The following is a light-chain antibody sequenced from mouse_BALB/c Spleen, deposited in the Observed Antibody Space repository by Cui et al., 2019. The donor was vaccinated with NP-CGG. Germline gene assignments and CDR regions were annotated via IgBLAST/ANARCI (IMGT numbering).Light chain of an antibody. CDR3: ALWYSNHWV. CDR1: TGAVTTSNY. V-gene: IGLV1*01. CDR2: GTN. J-gene: IGLJ1*01. Sequence: QAVVTPASALTTSPGETVTLTCRSSTGAVTTSNYANWVQEKPDHLFTGLIGGTNNRAPGVPARFSGSLLGDKAALTITGAQTEDEAIYFCALWYSNHWVFGGGTKLTVL.